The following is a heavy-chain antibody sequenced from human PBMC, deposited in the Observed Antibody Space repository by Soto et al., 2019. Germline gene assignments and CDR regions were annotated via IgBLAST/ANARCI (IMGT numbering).Heavy chain of an antibody. CDR3: AREYNAALAGTSNYYGMDV. V-gene: IGHV1-46*01. CDR2: INPSGGST. CDR1: GYTFTSYY. Sequence: ASVKVSCKASGYTFTSYYMHWVRQAPGQGLEWMGIINPSGGSTSYAQKFQGRVTMTRDTSTSTVYMELSSLRSEDTAVYYCAREYNAALAGTSNYYGMDVWGQGTTVTVSS. J-gene: IGHJ6*02. D-gene: IGHD6-19*01.